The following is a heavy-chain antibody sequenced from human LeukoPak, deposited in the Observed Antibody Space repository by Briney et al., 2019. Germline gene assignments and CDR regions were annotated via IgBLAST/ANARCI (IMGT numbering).Heavy chain of an antibody. D-gene: IGHD4-17*01. V-gene: IGHV3-48*03. CDR2: ISSGGSTK. CDR3: ARDRGTTVTPGFDY. CDR1: GFTFNIHE. J-gene: IGHJ4*02. Sequence: GGSLRLSCAASGFTFNIHEMNWVRQAPGKGLELVSYISSGGSTKYYADSVKGRFTISRDNAKDSLYLQMNSLRADDTAVYYCARDRGTTVTPGFDYWGQGTLVTVSS.